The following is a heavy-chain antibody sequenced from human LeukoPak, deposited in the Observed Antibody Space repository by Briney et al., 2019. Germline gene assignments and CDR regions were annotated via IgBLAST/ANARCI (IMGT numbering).Heavy chain of an antibody. J-gene: IGHJ2*01. CDR2: ISYDGSNK. CDR1: EFSFTTYP. Sequence: GGSLRLSCAASEFSFTTYPMRWGRPALDEGLECVALISYDGSNKYYKDSVQGQFSISRDNSRNTLYLQMNSLKVEDTAVYYCARSGKYGDYGWYFDVWGRGTLVSVSS. CDR3: ARSGKYGDYGWYFDV. D-gene: IGHD4-17*01. V-gene: IGHV3-30-3*01.